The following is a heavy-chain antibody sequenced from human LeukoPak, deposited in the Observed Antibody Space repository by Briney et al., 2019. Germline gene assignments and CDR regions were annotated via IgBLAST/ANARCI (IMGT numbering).Heavy chain of an antibody. V-gene: IGHV3-64*02. CDR1: GLTFSNYA. CDR2: ISSNGGGT. Sequence: PGGSLRLSCAASGLTFSNYAMHWVRQAPGKGLEYVSAISSNGGGTFYADSVKGRFTISRDNSKNTLYLHMGSLRADDMALYYCARRGYNYGYDYWGQGTLVTVSS. J-gene: IGHJ4*02. CDR3: ARRGYNYGYDY. D-gene: IGHD5-18*01.